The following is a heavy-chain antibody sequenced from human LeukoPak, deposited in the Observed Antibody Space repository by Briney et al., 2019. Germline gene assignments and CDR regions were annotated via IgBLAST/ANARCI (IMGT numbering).Heavy chain of an antibody. Sequence: SETLSLTCTVSGYSISSGYYWGWIRQPPGKGLEWIGSIYHSGSTYYNPSLKSRVTISVDTSKNQFSLKLSSVTAADTAVYYCARARGYGSGGFDYWGQGTLVTVSS. CDR3: ARARGYGSGGFDY. CDR2: IYHSGST. V-gene: IGHV4-38-2*02. J-gene: IGHJ4*02. D-gene: IGHD3-10*01. CDR1: GYSISSGYY.